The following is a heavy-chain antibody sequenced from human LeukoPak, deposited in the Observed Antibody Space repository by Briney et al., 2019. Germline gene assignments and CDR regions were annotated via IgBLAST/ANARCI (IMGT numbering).Heavy chain of an antibody. CDR1: GYTFTSYA. CDR3: ARGEQQLADAYGMDV. Sequence: ASVKVFCKASGYTFTSYAMNWVRQAPGQGLEWMGWINTNTGNPTYAQGFTGRFVFSLDTSVSTAYLQISSLKAEDTAVYYCARGEQQLADAYGMDVWGQGTTVTVSS. D-gene: IGHD6-13*01. CDR2: INTNTGNP. J-gene: IGHJ6*02. V-gene: IGHV7-4-1*02.